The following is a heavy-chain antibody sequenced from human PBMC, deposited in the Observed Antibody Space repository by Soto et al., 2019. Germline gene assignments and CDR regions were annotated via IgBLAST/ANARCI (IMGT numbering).Heavy chain of an antibody. Sequence: PSETLSLTCTVSGGSLSSYFWSWIRQSPGKGLEWIGEINDSASTNYNPSLKSRVTISVDRSKNQLSLKLSSVTAAETAVYYCARSVARLGYYYYAMDVWGQGTTVTVSS. CDR1: GGSLSSYF. J-gene: IGHJ6*02. CDR3: ARSVARLGYYYYAMDV. D-gene: IGHD6-19*01. CDR2: INDSAST. V-gene: IGHV4-34*01.